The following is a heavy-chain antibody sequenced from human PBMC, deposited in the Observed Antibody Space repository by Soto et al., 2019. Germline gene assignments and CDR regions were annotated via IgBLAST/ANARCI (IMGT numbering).Heavy chain of an antibody. CDR3: ARDILPQWLTSYFFDF. J-gene: IGHJ4*02. Sequence: ESGGGVVQPGRSLRLSCAASGFTFRRYSMNWVRQAPGKGLEWVAVISFEGNNKYYADSVKGRFTISRDDSNNTLYLQMNTLRAEDTAVYYCARDILPQWLTSYFFDFWGQGTLVTVSS. V-gene: IGHV3-30-3*01. D-gene: IGHD6-19*01. CDR1: GFTFRRYS. CDR2: ISFEGNNK.